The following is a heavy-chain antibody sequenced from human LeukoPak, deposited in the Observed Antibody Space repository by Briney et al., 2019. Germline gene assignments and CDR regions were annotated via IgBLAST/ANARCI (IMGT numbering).Heavy chain of an antibody. CDR1: GGSFDGYY. Sequence: SETLSLTCAVFGGSFDGYYWTWIRQSPEKGLEWIGYTYYSGSTNYNPSLKSRVTISVDTSKNQFSLKLSSMTAADTAVYYCARVGYFGSGNYYNDRGGFDYWGQGTLVTVSS. J-gene: IGHJ4*02. CDR2: TYYSGST. D-gene: IGHD3-10*01. V-gene: IGHV4-59*01. CDR3: ARVGYFGSGNYYNDRGGFDY.